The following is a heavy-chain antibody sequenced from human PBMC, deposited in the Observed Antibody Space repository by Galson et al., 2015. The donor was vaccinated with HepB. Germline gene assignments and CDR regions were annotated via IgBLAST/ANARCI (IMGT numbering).Heavy chain of an antibody. CDR3: AREGVYSGSYVDY. J-gene: IGHJ4*02. CDR2: IWYDGSNK. V-gene: IGHV3-33*08. Sequence: LRLSCAASGFTFSSYGMHWVRQAPGKGLEWVAVIWYDGSNKYYADSVKGRFTISRDNSKNTLYLQMNSLRAEDTAVYYCAREGVYSGSYVDYWGQGTLVTVSS. CDR1: GFTFSSYG. D-gene: IGHD1-26*01.